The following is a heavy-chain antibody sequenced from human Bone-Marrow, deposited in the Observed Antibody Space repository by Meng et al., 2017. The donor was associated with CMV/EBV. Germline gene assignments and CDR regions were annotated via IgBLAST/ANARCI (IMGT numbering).Heavy chain of an antibody. V-gene: IGHV4-61*01. CDR1: GGSVSSGSYY. CDR2: IYYSGST. D-gene: IGHD2-2*01. Sequence: SETLSPTCTVSGGSVSSGSYYWSWIRQPPGKGLEWIGYIYYSGSTNYNPSLKSRVTISVDTSKNQFSLKLSSVTAADTAVYYCARGAARLLSFDYWGQGTLVTVSS. CDR3: ARGAARLLSFDY. J-gene: IGHJ4*02.